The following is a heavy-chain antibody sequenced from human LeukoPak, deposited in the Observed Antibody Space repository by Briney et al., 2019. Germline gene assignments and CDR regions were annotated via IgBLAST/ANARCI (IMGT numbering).Heavy chain of an antibody. CDR1: GFTFSNYW. CDR2: IQRDGSEK. Sequence: PGGSLSLSCAASGFTFSNYWMNWVRQAPGKGLEWVASIQRDGSEKYYVESVKGRFTISRDNAKNSLYLQMNSLRAEDTAVYYSARQGYSSGQWGQGTLVTVSS. J-gene: IGHJ4*02. D-gene: IGHD6-19*01. CDR3: ARQGYSSGQ. V-gene: IGHV3-7*01.